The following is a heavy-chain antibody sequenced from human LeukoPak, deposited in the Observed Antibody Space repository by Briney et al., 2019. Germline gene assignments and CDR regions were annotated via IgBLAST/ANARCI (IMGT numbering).Heavy chain of an antibody. V-gene: IGHV1-8*01. J-gene: IGHJ6*02. CDR2: MNPNSGNT. D-gene: IGHD3-16*02. CDR1: GYTFTSYD. CDR3: ARYLTITFGGVIVIRGYGMDV. Sequence: SVKVSCKASGYTFTSYDINWVRQATGQGLEWMGWMNPNSGNTGYAQKFQGRVTMTRNTSISTAYMELSSLRSEDTAVYYCARYLTITFGGVIVIRGYGMDVWGQGTTVTVSS.